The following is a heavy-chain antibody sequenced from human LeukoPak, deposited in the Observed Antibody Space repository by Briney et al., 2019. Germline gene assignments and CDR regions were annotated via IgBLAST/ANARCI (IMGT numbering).Heavy chain of an antibody. D-gene: IGHD2-21*01. J-gene: IGHJ4*02. CDR3: ASTKGVISYFDY. CDR2: IYSGST. CDR1: GASISTYY. Sequence: NPSETLSLTCTVSGASISTYYWNWIRQPPGKALEWIGYIYSGSTKYDPSLQSRVTISVDTSKNQFSLNLSSVTAADTAVYYCASTKGVISYFDYWGQGTLVTVSS. V-gene: IGHV4-59*01.